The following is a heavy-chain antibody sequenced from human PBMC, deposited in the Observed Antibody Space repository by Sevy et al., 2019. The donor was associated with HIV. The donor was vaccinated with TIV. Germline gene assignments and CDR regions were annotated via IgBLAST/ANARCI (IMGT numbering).Heavy chain of an antibody. V-gene: IGHV1-69*13. CDR1: GGTFTSYA. CDR2: IIPLLGTA. Sequence: ASVKVSCKASGGTFTSYAISWVRQAPGLGLEWMGGIIPLLGTANYAQKFQGRVTITGDESTSTVYMELSSLRSEDTAVYYCARDNLAVAGRGGFDPWGQGTLVTVSS. J-gene: IGHJ5*02. CDR3: ARDNLAVAGRGGFDP. D-gene: IGHD6-19*01.